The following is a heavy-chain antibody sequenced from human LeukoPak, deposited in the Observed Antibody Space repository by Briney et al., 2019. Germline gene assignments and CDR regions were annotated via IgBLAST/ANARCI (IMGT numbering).Heavy chain of an antibody. D-gene: IGHD3-9*01. V-gene: IGHV4-34*01. CDR3: ARGYDILSYHSYYYGMDV. J-gene: IGHJ6*02. CDR2: INHSGNT. CDR1: GGSFSDYY. Sequence: ASETLSLTCAVYGGSFSDYYWSWIRQPPGKGLEWIGEINHSGNTNYNPSLKSRVTISVDTSRSQFSLKLSSVTAADTAVYYCARGYDILSYHSYYYGMDVWGQGTTVTVSS.